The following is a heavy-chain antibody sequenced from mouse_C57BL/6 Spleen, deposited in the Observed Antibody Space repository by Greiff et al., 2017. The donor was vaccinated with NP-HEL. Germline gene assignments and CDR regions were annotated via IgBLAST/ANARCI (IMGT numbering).Heavy chain of an antibody. D-gene: IGHD2-2*01. CDR3: ARHEDRRYGNDEAIDY. J-gene: IGHJ4*01. Sequence: QVQLQQSGAELVKPGASVKLSCKASGYTFTEYTIHWVKQRSGQGLEWIGWFYPGSGSIKYNEKFKDKATLTADKSSSTVYMELSRLSSEDSAVYFGARHEDRRYGNDEAIDYWGQGTSVTVSS. CDR1: GYTFTEYT. CDR2: FYPGSGSI. V-gene: IGHV1-62-2*01.